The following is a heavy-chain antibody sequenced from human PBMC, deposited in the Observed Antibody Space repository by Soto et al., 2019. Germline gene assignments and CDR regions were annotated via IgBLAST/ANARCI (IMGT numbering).Heavy chain of an antibody. CDR3: ARGGGYYGSGTYPFDY. J-gene: IGHJ4*02. Sequence: QVQLVQSGAEVKKPGASVKVSCKTSGYTFSNYGIAWVRQAPGQGLEWMGWISVYNYNTNYAQKLQGRVTMTRDISTSTAYMELRTLISDDTAVYYCARGGGYYGSGTYPFDYWDQGTLVTVSS. D-gene: IGHD3-10*01. V-gene: IGHV1-18*01. CDR1: GYTFSNYG. CDR2: ISVYNYNT.